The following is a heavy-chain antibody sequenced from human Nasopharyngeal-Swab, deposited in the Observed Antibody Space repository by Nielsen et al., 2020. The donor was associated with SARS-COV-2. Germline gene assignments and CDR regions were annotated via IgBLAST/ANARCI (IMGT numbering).Heavy chain of an antibody. CDR1: GGTFSKYA. CDR3: ATWGIGYGENAHATFDS. V-gene: IGHV1-69*10. J-gene: IGHJ4*01. Sequence: SVKVSCKVSGGTFSKYAISWVRQAPGQGLEWMGGIIVNLGMTKYAQKFKDSVIINADESTGTAYMELSSLRSEDPAVYYCATWGIGYGENAHATFDSWGQGTQVTVSS. CDR2: IIVNLGMT. D-gene: IGHD4-17*01.